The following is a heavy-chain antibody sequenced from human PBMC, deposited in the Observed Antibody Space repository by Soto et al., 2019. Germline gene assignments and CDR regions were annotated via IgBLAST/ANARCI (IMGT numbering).Heavy chain of an antibody. CDR3: VRDGSKSLRDGFAP. Sequence: PSETLSLTCNFSGGSISKFYWAWIRKTAGNGLEWMGRVYATGTTDYNPSLRSRVAMSVDISKKTFSLRLRSVTGADSGVYYSVRDGSKSLRDGFAPWGQGILVTVSS. D-gene: IGHD2-21*02. CDR1: GGSISKFY. CDR2: VYATGTT. J-gene: IGHJ5*02. V-gene: IGHV4-4*07.